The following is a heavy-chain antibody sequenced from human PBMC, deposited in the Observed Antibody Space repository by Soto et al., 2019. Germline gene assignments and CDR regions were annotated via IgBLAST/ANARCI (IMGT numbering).Heavy chain of an antibody. Sequence: EVQLLESGGGLLQTGGSLRLSCAASGFTLSSYAMSWVRQAPGKGLEWVSVISGSGDSTYYADSVRGRFTISRDNSKNTLYLQMNSLRAEDTAVYYCAKDRDGAAAGPTKFYGMDVWGHGTTVTVFS. J-gene: IGHJ6*02. CDR3: AKDRDGAAAGPTKFYGMDV. D-gene: IGHD6-13*01. CDR1: GFTLSSYA. CDR2: ISGSGDST. V-gene: IGHV3-23*01.